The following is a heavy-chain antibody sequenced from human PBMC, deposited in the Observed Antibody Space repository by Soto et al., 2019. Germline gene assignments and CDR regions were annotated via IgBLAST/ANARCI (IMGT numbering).Heavy chain of an antibody. CDR2: IYYSGST. CDR3: ARPKTIGAAAGKGWFDP. D-gene: IGHD6-13*01. CDR1: GGSISSGDYY. J-gene: IGHJ5*02. Sequence: PSETLSLTCTVSGGSISSGDYYWSWIRQPPGKGLEWIGYIYYSGSTYYNPSLKSRVTISVDTSKNQFSLKLSSVTAADTAVYYCARPKTIGAAAGKGWFDPWGQGTLVTVSS. V-gene: IGHV4-30-4*01.